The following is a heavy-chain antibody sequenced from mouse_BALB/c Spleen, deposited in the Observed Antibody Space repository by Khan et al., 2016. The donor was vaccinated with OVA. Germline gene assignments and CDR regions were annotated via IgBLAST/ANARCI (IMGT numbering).Heavy chain of an antibody. V-gene: IGHV3-2*02. J-gene: IGHJ3*01. Sequence: VQLKESGPGLVKPSQSLSLTCTVTGYSITSDYAWNWIRQFPGNRLEWMGYITYSGRTSYTPSLKSRISITRDTSKNQFFLQLNSVTIDDTATXYWSGGRAYWGQGTLVTVSA. CDR3: SGGRAY. D-gene: IGHD3-2*02. CDR1: GYSITSDYA. CDR2: ITYSGRT.